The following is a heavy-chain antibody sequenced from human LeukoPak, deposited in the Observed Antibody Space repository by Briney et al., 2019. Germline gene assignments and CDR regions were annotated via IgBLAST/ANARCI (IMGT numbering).Heavy chain of an antibody. D-gene: IGHD3-10*01. J-gene: IGHJ6*03. Sequence: GASVKVSCKASGYTFTSYGISWVRQAPGQGLEWMGWISAYNGNRNYAQKLQGRVTMTTDTSTSTAYMELRSLRSDDTAVYYCARVTRGGYYAYYYMDVWGKGTTVTVSS. V-gene: IGHV1-18*01. CDR1: GYTFTSYG. CDR2: ISAYNGNR. CDR3: ARVTRGGYYAYYYMDV.